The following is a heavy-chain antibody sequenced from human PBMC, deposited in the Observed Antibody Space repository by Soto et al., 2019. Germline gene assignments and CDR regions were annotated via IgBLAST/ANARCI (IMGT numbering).Heavy chain of an antibody. Sequence: EVQLVESGGGLVKPGGSLRLSCAASGFTFSSYSMNWVRQAPGKGLEWVSSISSSSSYIYYADSVKGRFTISRDNAKNSLYLQMNSLRAEDTAVYYCARQCIVGATRGYFDLWGRGTLVTVSS. V-gene: IGHV3-21*01. D-gene: IGHD1-26*01. CDR1: GFTFSSYS. CDR2: ISSSSSYI. J-gene: IGHJ2*01. CDR3: ARQCIVGATRGYFDL.